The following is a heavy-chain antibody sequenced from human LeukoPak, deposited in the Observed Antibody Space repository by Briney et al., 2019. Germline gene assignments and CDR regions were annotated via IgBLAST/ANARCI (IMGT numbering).Heavy chain of an antibody. CDR2: MNPNSGNT. V-gene: IGHV1-8*01. CDR1: GYTFTSYD. J-gene: IGHJ4*02. D-gene: IGHD3-22*01. Sequence: ASVKVSCKASGYTFTSYDINWVRQATGQGLEWMGWMNPNSGNTGYAQKLQGRVTMTTDTSTSTAYMELRSPRSDDTAVYYCARGDYDSSGYWILTDYWGQGTLVTVSS. CDR3: ARGDYDSSGYWILTDY.